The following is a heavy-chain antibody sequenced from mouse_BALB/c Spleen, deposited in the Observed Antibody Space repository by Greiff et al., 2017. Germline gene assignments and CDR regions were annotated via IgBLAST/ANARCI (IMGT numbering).Heavy chain of an antibody. CDR2: IDPANGNT. CDR3: ASYYYGSSLDY. Sequence: VQLQQSGAELVKPGASVKLSCTASGFNIKDTYMHWVKQRPEQGLEWIGRIDPANGNTKYDPKFQGKATITADTSSNTAYLQLSSLTSEDTAVYYCASYYYGSSLDYWGQGTSVTVSS. V-gene: IGHV14-3*02. CDR1: GFNIKDTY. J-gene: IGHJ4*01. D-gene: IGHD1-1*01.